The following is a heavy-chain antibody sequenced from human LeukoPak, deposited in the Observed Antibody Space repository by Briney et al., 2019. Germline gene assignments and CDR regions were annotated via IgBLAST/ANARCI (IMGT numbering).Heavy chain of an antibody. CDR2: IYYSGST. Sequence: SETLSLTCTVPGGSISSYYWSWIRQPPGKGLEWIGHIYYSGSTNYNPSLKSRVTISVDTSKNQFSLKLNSMTAADTAVYYCARHAGRGYYFDYWGQGTLVTVSS. CDR1: GGSISSYY. J-gene: IGHJ4*02. V-gene: IGHV4-59*08. CDR3: ARHAGRGYYFDY.